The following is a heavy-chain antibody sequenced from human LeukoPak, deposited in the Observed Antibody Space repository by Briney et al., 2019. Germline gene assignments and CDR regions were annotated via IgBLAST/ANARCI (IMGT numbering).Heavy chain of an antibody. J-gene: IGHJ3*02. CDR2: IYYSGST. CDR3: AREVLRAFDI. CDR1: GGSISSYY. V-gene: IGHV4-59*12. Sequence: SETLSLTCTVSGGSISSYYWSWIRQPPGKGLEWIGYIYYSGSTNYNPSLKSRVTISVDRSKNQFSLKLSSVTAADTAVYYCAREVLRAFDIWGQGTMVTVSS.